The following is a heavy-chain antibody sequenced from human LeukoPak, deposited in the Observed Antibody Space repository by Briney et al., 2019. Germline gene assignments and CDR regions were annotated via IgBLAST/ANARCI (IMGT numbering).Heavy chain of an antibody. CDR1: GFIFSSYA. D-gene: IGHD6-19*01. J-gene: IGHJ4*02. V-gene: IGHV3-23*01. CDR2: ISGSGSSA. Sequence: GGSLRLSCAASGFIFSSYAMSWVRQAPGKGLEWVSVISGSGSSAYYADSVKGRFTISRDNSKNTLYLQMNSLRAEDTAVYYCAKAGSGFYFDYWGQGTLVTVSS. CDR3: AKAGSGFYFDY.